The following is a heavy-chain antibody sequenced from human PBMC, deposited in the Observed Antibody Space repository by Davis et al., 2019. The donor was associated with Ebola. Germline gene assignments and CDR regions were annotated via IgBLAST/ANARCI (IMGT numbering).Heavy chain of an antibody. CDR1: GFIFSSYW. CDR2: INSDGSST. V-gene: IGHV3-74*01. Sequence: PGGSLRLSCAASGFIFSSYWMHWVRQAPGKGLVWVSRINSDGSSTTYADSVKGRFTISRDNAKDTLYLQMNSLRAEDTAVYYCARDRSTARYGDPYYYYGMDVWGQGTTVTVSS. J-gene: IGHJ6*02. D-gene: IGHD4-17*01. CDR3: ARDRSTARYGDPYYYYGMDV.